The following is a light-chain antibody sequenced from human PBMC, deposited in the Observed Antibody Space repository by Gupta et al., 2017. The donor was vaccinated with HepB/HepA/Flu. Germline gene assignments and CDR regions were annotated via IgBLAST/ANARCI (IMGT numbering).Light chain of an antibody. V-gene: IGLV1-47*01. CDR2: RYN. CDR1: SSNIGSNY. Sequence: QSVLTQPPSASGTPGQTVTISCSGSSSNIGSNYVYWYQQLPGTDPKLLIYRYNQRPSGVPDRFSCDTDCTSASLEISGRRYEDEADDYWAAWDASMSGYFVFGGGTKMTVL. J-gene: IGLJ2*01. CDR3: AAWDASMSGYFV.